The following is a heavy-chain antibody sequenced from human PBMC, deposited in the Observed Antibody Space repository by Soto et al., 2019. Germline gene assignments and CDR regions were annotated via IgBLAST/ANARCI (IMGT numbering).Heavy chain of an antibody. CDR1: GDSISSADYY. V-gene: IGHV4-30-4*01. J-gene: IGHJ6*02. D-gene: IGHD1-1*01. Sequence: TLSLTCTVSGDSISSADYYWSWIRQTPGKGLEWIGHIFYSGTTYYNPSLKSRLTISVDTSKNHFSLRLTSVTAADTAVYYCARDLWVEPELYYYGMDVWGQGTTVTVSS. CDR3: ARDLWVEPELYYYGMDV. CDR2: IFYSGTT.